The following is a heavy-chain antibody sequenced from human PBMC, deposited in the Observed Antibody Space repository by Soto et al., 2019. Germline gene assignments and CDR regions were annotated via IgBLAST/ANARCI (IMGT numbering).Heavy chain of an antibody. CDR3: ARASPTVDIVVVPAAQDY. V-gene: IGHV1-18*01. CDR1: GYTFTSYG. Sequence: ASVKVSCKASGYTFTSYGISWVRQAPGQGLEWMGWISAYNGNTNYAQKLQGRVTMTTDTSTSTAYMELRSLRSDDTAVYYCARASPTVDIVVVPAAQDYWGQGTLVTVSS. D-gene: IGHD2-2*01. CDR2: ISAYNGNT. J-gene: IGHJ4*02.